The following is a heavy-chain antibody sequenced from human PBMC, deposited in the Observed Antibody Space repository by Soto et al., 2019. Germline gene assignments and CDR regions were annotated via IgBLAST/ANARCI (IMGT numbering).Heavy chain of an antibody. V-gene: IGHV7-4-1*01. CDR2: INTNTGNP. D-gene: IGHD3-3*01. CDR3: ARDAGHYDFWSGSILDYYSGMDV. CDR1: GYTFTSYA. J-gene: IGHJ6*02. Sequence: QVQLVQSGSELKKPGASVKVSCKASGYTFTSYAMNWVRQAPGQGLEWMGWINTNTGNPTYAQGFTGRFVFSLDTSVSTAYLQICSLKAEDTAVYYCARDAGHYDFWSGSILDYYSGMDVWGQGTTVTVSS.